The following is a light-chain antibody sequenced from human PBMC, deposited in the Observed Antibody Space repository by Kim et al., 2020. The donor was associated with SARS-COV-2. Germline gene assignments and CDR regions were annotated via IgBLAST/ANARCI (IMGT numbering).Light chain of an antibody. CDR3: QVWDSSSDQV. J-gene: IGLJ3*02. V-gene: IGLV3-21*04. Sequence: VAPGKPARMPCGGNNIGSKSVHWYQQKPGQAPVLVIYYDSDRPSGIPERFSGSNSGNTATLTISRVEAGDEADYYCQVWDSSSDQVFGGGTKLTVL. CDR1: NIGSKS. CDR2: YDS.